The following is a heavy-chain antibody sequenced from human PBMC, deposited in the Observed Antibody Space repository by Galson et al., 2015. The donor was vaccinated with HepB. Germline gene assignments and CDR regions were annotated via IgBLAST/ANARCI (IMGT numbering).Heavy chain of an antibody. CDR2: ISYDGSNK. Sequence: SLRLSCAASGFTFSSYGMHWVRQAPGKGLEWVAVISYDGSNKYYADSVKGRFTISRDDSKNTLYLQMNSLRAEDTAVYYCAKAAVTTYYYYYMDVWGKGTTVTVSS. CDR1: GFTFSSYG. V-gene: IGHV3-30*18. J-gene: IGHJ6*03. D-gene: IGHD4-11*01. CDR3: AKAAVTTYYYYYMDV.